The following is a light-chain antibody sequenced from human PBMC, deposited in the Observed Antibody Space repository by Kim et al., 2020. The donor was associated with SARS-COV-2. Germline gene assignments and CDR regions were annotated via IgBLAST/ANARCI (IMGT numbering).Light chain of an antibody. CDR1: QSVRTY. Sequence: SPGERATLSCRAPQSVRTYLAWYQQKPGQAPRVLIYGASTRATGIPARFSGSGYGTEFTLTISSLQSEDFAVYYCQQYYDWPLTFGGGTKVDIK. CDR2: GAS. V-gene: IGKV3-15*01. CDR3: QQYYDWPLT. J-gene: IGKJ4*01.